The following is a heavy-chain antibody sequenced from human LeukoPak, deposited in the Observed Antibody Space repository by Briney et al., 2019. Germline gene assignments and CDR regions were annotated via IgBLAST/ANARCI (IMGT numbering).Heavy chain of an antibody. CDR1: GYTLTDYF. V-gene: IGHV1-46*01. J-gene: IGHJ4*02. D-gene: IGHD2-8*02. Sequence: GASVKVSCKASGYTLTDYFIHWVRQAPGQGLEWVGILNPRDGGTYFAPNFQGRVTLTSDTSTSTAYMELTSLRSEDTALYYCARSHRFCADGVCSDYWGQGTPVTVSS. CDR3: ARSHRFCADGVCSDY. CDR2: LNPRDGGT.